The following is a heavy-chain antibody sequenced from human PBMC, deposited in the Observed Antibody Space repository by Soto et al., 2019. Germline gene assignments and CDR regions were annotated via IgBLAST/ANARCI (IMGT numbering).Heavy chain of an antibody. Sequence: ASVKVSCKASGYSFTSYGISWVRQAPGQGLEWMGWISGYNGNINYAQKFHGRVTMTTDTSTDTAYMELRSLRSDDTAVYYCARVEISPDYFDHWGQGTLVTVSS. CDR1: GYSFTSYG. CDR3: ARVEISPDYFDH. CDR2: ISGYNGNI. J-gene: IGHJ4*02. V-gene: IGHV1-18*01.